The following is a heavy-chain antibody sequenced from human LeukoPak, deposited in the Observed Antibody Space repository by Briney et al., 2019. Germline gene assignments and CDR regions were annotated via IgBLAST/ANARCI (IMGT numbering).Heavy chain of an antibody. CDR2: INPNSGGT. V-gene: IGHV1-2*02. CDR1: GYTFTGYY. J-gene: IGHJ3*02. CDR3: ARVNGHVEPDAFDI. D-gene: IGHD1-1*01. Sequence: ASVKVSCKASGYTFTGYYMHWVRQAPGQGLEWMGWINPNSGGTNYAQKFQGRVTMTRDTSISTAYMELSRLRSDDTAVYYSARVNGHVEPDAFDIWGQGTMVTVSS.